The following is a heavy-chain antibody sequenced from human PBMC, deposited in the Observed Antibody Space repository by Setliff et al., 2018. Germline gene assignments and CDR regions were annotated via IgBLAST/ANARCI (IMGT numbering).Heavy chain of an antibody. CDR3: ARDSRARITTFGVVMNWFDP. CDR2: IGESGGDT. D-gene: IGHD3-3*01. V-gene: IGHV3-23*01. Sequence: GSLRLSCAASGFSFSSYSMNWVRQAPGKGLGWVSVIGESGGDTYYADSVKGRFTISRDNSKNTLYLQMNSLRAEDTAVYYFARDSRARITTFGVVMNWFDPWGQGTLVTVSS. J-gene: IGHJ5*02. CDR1: GFSFSSYS.